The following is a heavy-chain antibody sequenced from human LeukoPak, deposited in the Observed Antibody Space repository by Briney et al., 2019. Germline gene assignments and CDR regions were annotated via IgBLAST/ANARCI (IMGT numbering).Heavy chain of an antibody. Sequence: PGGSLRLSGAASGFTFSNAWMSWVRQAPGKGLEWVSLLYSGGSTHYADSVKGRFTISRDKSKNMLSLQMNSLRAEDTAVYYCARGKSGVYTRPFDYWGQGTLVTVSS. CDR2: LYSGGST. CDR3: ARGKSGVYTRPFDY. V-gene: IGHV3-66*01. J-gene: IGHJ4*02. CDR1: GFTFSNAW. D-gene: IGHD1-26*01.